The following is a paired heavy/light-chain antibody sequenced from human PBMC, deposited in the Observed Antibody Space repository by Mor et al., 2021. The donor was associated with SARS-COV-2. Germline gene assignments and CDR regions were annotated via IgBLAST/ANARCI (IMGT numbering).Light chain of an antibody. Sequence: QSVLTQPPSVSAAPGQKVTISCSGSSSNIGNNYVSWYQQFPGTAPKLLISDNNKRPSGIPDRFSGSKSGTSATLGITGLQTGDEADYFCGTWDSSLSAHVFGTGTKVSVL. CDR3: GTWDSSLSAHV. V-gene: IGLV1-51*01. CDR1: SSNIGNNY. CDR2: DNN. J-gene: IGLJ1*01.
Heavy chain of an antibody. CDR2: IYYSGTT. V-gene: IGHV4-39*01. Sequence: QLQLQESGLGLVKPSETLSLSCTVSVGSITSSSYYWAWVRQPPGKGLEWIGSIYYSGTTYYFPSFKSRVTISIDTSRSQFSLRLSSVTAADTAMYYCARHHVPPTFDIWGQGTMVTVSS. J-gene: IGHJ3*02. CDR3: ARHHVPPTFDI. CDR1: VGSITSSSYY.